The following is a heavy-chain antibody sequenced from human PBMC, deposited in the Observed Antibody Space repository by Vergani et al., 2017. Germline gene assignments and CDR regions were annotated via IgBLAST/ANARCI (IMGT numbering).Heavy chain of an antibody. D-gene: IGHD2-8*01. CDR3: ARDLAGQLCTNGVCANSDYHYMDV. Sequence: QVQLVESGGGVVQPGRSLRLSCAASGFTFGDHGIHWVRRAPGKGLEWVALISYDGTNKYYTNSVRGRFTISRDNSKSTLFLQMNSLRVEDMAVYYCARDLAGQLCTNGVCANSDYHYMDVWGKGTTVTVSS. CDR1: GFTFGDHG. J-gene: IGHJ6*03. V-gene: IGHV3-30-3*01. CDR2: ISYDGTNK.